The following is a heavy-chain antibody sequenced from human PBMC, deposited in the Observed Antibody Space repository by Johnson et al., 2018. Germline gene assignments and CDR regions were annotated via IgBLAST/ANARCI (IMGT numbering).Heavy chain of an antibody. CDR3: AKDGTVTPTVHYMDV. V-gene: IGHV3-9*01. D-gene: IGHD4-17*01. CDR1: GFTFDDYA. CDR2: LSWNGGSI. Sequence: VQLVQSGGGLVQPGRSXRLSCAASGFTFDDYAMHWVRQAPGKGLEWVSGLSWNGGSIGYGDSVKGRFTRSRDNAKHSRYLQMNSLRAEDTALYYCAKDGTVTPTVHYMDVWGKGTTVTVSS. J-gene: IGHJ6*03.